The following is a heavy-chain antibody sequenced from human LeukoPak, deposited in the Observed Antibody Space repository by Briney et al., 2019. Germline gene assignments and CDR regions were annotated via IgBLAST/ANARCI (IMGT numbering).Heavy chain of an antibody. D-gene: IGHD1-26*01. Sequence: ASVKVSCKASGYTFTSYAMHWVRQAPGQRLEWMGWINAGNGNTKYSQKFQGRVTITRDTSASTAYMELRSLRSDDTAVYYCARDSARPVGATGPAFDYWGQGTLVTVSS. CDR2: INAGNGNT. CDR3: ARDSARPVGATGPAFDY. V-gene: IGHV1-3*01. CDR1: GYTFTSYA. J-gene: IGHJ4*02.